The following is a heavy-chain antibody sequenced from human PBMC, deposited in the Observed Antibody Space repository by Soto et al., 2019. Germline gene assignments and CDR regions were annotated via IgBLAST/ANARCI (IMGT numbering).Heavy chain of an antibody. Sequence: WSWIRQHPGKGLEWIGYIYYSGSTYYNPSLKSRVTISVDTSKNQFSLKLSSVTAADTAVYYCARDGPTYCGGDCYPPSLDAFDIWGQGTMVTVSS. CDR3: ARDGPTYCGGDCYPPSLDAFDI. J-gene: IGHJ3*02. V-gene: IGHV4-31*02. D-gene: IGHD2-21*02. CDR2: IYYSGST.